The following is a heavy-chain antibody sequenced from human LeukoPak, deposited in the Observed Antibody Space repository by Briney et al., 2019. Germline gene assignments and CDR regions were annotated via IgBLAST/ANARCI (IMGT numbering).Heavy chain of an antibody. CDR1: GGSISSSSYY. J-gene: IGHJ6*02. V-gene: IGHV4-39*07. CDR3: VLRLAVAGTGCYGMDV. CDR2: IYYSGST. Sequence: SETLSLTCTVSGGSISSSSYYWGWIRQPPGKGLEWIGSIYYSGSTYYNPSLKSRVTISVDTSKNQFSLKLSSVTAADTAVYYCVLRLAVAGTGCYGMDVWGQGTTVTVSS. D-gene: IGHD6-19*01.